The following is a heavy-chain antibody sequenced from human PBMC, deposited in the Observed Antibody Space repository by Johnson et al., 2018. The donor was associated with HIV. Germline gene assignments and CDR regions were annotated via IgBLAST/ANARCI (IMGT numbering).Heavy chain of an antibody. D-gene: IGHD3-3*01. V-gene: IGHV3-30*18. J-gene: IGHJ3*02. CDR1: GFTFRTYG. Sequence: VQLVESGGGVVQPGRSLRLSCIASGFTFRTYGMHWVRQAPGKGLQWVALLSYDGNNKYYSDPVQGRFTISRDNSKNTLYLHMNNLTAEDTAVYHCAKGYYDSSFGLDMWGQGTMVIVSS. CDR3: AKGYYDSSFGLDM. CDR2: LSYDGNNK.